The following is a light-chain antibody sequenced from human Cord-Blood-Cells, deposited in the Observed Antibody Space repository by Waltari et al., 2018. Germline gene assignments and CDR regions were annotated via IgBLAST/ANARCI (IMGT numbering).Light chain of an antibody. CDR1: SGINVGTYR. CDR2: YKSDSAK. CDR3: MIWHSSAWV. V-gene: IGLV5-45*02. Sequence: QAVLTQPSSLSASPGASASLTCTLRSGINVGTYRIYWYQQKPGSPPQYLLRYKSDSAKRTGSAVPTRFSGSKVASANAGIVLISGLQSEDEADYYCMIWHSSAWVFGGGTKLTVL. J-gene: IGLJ3*02.